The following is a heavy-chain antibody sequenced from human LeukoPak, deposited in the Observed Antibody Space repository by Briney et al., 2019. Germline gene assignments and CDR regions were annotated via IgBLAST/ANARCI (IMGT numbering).Heavy chain of an antibody. V-gene: IGHV1-2*02. CDR1: GYTFTGYY. D-gene: IGHD2-2*01. CDR3: ARDLSTIPNWFDP. J-gene: IGHJ5*02. CDR2: INPNSGGT. Sequence: ASVKVSCKASGYTFTGYYMHWVRRAPGQGLEWMGWINPNSGGTNYAQKFQGRVTMTRDTSISTAYMEQSRLRSDDTAVYYCARDLSTIPNWFDPWGQGTLVTVSS.